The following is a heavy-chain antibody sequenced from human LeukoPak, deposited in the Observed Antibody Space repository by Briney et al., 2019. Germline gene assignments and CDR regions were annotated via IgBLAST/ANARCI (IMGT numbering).Heavy chain of an antibody. CDR1: GYTFTSYG. Sequence: ASVKVSCQASGYTFTSYGISWVRQAPGQGLEWMGWISAYNGNTNYAQKLQGRVTMTTDTSTSTAYMELRSLRSDDTAVYYCARAEGGGYYYDSSGYYQPPSLFVYWGQGTLVTVSS. J-gene: IGHJ4*02. CDR2: ISAYNGNT. CDR3: ARAEGGGYYYDSSGYYQPPSLFVY. D-gene: IGHD3-22*01. V-gene: IGHV1-18*01.